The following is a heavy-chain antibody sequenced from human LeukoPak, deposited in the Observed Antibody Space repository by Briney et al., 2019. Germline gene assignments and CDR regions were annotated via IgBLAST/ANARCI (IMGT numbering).Heavy chain of an antibody. CDR2: IYYSGST. V-gene: IGHV4-59*12. J-gene: IGHJ4*02. Sequence: PSETLSLTCTVSGGSISSYYWSWIRQPPGKGLEWIGYIYYSGSTNYNPSLKSRVTISVDTSKNQFSLKLSSVTAADTAVYYCARDRMVRGVISFDYWGQGTLVTVSS. D-gene: IGHD3-10*01. CDR1: GGSISSYY. CDR3: ARDRMVRGVISFDY.